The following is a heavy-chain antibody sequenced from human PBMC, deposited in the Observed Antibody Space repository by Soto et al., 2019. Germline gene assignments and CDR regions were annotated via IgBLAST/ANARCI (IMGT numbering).Heavy chain of an antibody. D-gene: IGHD2-15*01. CDR2: ISWDGGST. J-gene: IGHJ6*02. CDR3: AKDFFRGCSGGSCYSSVYYYYYGMDV. Sequence: APGKGLEWVSLISWDGGSTYYADSVKGRFTISRDNSKNSLYLQMNSLRTEDTALYYCAKDFFRGCSGGSCYSSVYYYYYGMDVWGQGTTVTVSS. V-gene: IGHV3-43*01.